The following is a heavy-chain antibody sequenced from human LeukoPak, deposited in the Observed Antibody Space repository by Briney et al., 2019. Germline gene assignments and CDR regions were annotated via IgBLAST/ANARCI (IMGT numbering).Heavy chain of an antibody. V-gene: IGHV3-53*01. J-gene: IGHJ3*02. CDR1: GFTVSSNY. CDR2: IYAGGSI. D-gene: IGHD3-3*01. CDR3: ARDRYDFWSGYFPDAFDI. Sequence: EGSLRLSCAASGFTVSSNYISWVRQAPGQGLEWVSVIYAGGSIYYADSVKGRFTISRDNSKNTVYLQMNSLRAEDTAVYYCARDRYDFWSGYFPDAFDIWGQGTMVTVSS.